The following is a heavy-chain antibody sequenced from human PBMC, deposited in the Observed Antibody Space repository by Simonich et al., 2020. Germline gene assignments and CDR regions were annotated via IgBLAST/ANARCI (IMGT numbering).Heavy chain of an antibody. CDR3: ARPLGIVWAFDI. Sequence: QVQLQQWGAGLLKPSETLSLTCAVYGGSYSGYYWSWIRQPTGKGLEWIGEINHSRSTNYNPTLKSRVTISVDTSKNQFSLKLSSVTAADTDVYYCARPLGIVWAFDIWGQGTMVTVSS. D-gene: IGHD3-16*01. CDR2: INHSRST. CDR1: GGSYSGYY. V-gene: IGHV4-34*01. J-gene: IGHJ3*02.